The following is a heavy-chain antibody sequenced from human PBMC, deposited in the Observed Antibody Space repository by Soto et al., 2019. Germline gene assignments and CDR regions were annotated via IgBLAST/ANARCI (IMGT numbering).Heavy chain of an antibody. Sequence: GGSLRLSCAASGFTFSSYAMSWVRQAPGKGLEWVSAISGSGGSTYYADSVKGRFTISRDNSKNTLYLQMNSLRAEDTAVYYCAKDQEYSSSLALFDYWGQGTLVTVSS. D-gene: IGHD6-6*01. CDR2: ISGSGGST. CDR1: GFTFSSYA. V-gene: IGHV3-23*01. J-gene: IGHJ4*02. CDR3: AKDQEYSSSLALFDY.